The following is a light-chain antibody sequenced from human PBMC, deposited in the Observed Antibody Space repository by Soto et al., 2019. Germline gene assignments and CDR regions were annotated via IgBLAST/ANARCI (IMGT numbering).Light chain of an antibody. V-gene: IGLV2-14*03. CDR1: SSDVGGYNY. CDR2: DVS. CDR3: SSYTTSNTRQIV. J-gene: IGLJ1*01. Sequence: QSVLTQPASVSESPGQSITIYYTGTSSDVGGYNYVSWYQHHPGKAPKLMIFDVSNRPSGVSNRFSGSKSGNTASLTISGLQPEDEADYYCSSYTTSNTRQIVFGTGTKVTVL.